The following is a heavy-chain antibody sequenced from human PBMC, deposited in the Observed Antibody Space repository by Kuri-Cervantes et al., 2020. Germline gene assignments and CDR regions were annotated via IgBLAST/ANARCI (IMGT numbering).Heavy chain of an antibody. CDR3: ARSLGGASYYAY. CDR2: IYYSGST. CDR1: GGSISSYY. V-gene: IGHV4-59*01. J-gene: IGHJ4*02. D-gene: IGHD3-10*01. Sequence: SETLSLTCTVSGGSISSYYWSWIRQPPGKGPEWIGYIYYSGSTNYNPSLKSRVTISVDTSKNQFSLKLSSVTAADTAVYYCARSLGGASYYAYWGQGTLVTVSS.